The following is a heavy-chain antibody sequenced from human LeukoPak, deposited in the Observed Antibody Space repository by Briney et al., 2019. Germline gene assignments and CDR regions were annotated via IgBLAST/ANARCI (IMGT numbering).Heavy chain of an antibody. J-gene: IGHJ3*02. D-gene: IGHD1-26*01. CDR3: ARVVGSHSVAFDI. CDR2: IIPIFGTA. CDR1: GGTFSSYA. Sequence: GASVKVSCKASGGTFSSYAISWVRQAPGQGLEWMGGIIPIFGTANYAQKFQGRVTITADESTSTAYMELSSLRFEDTAVYYCARVVGSHSVAFDIWGQGTMVTVSS. V-gene: IGHV1-69*13.